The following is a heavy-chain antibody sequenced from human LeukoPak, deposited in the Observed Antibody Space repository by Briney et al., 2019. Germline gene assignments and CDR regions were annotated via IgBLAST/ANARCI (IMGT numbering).Heavy chain of an antibody. V-gene: IGHV3-33*01. D-gene: IGHD6-19*01. Sequence: GGSLRLSCAASGFTFSSYGMHWVRQAPGKGLEWVAVIWYDGSNKYYADSVKGRFTISRDNSKNTLYLQMNSLRAEDTAVYYCGAWYNWNYHWGQGTLVTVSS. CDR3: GAWYNWNYH. CDR1: GFTFSSYG. CDR2: IWYDGSNK. J-gene: IGHJ5*02.